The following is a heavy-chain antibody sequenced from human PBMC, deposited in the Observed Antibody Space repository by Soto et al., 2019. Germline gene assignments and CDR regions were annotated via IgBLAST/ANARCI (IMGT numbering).Heavy chain of an antibody. D-gene: IGHD3-3*01. CDR2: ISGSGGST. J-gene: IGHJ4*02. CDR1: GFTFSSYA. V-gene: IGHV3-23*01. Sequence: PGGSLRLSCAASGFTFSSYAMSWVRQAPGKGLAWVSAISGSGGSTYYADSVKGRFTISRDNSKNTLYLQMNSLRAEDTAVYYCAKARAQYYDFWSGYPVDYWGQGT. CDR3: AKARAQYYDFWSGYPVDY.